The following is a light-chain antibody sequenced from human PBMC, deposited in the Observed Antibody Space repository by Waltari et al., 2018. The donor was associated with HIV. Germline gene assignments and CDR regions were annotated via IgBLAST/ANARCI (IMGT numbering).Light chain of an antibody. CDR2: RDN. V-gene: IGLV1-47*01. CDR3: AAWEDTLSGQGV. J-gene: IGLJ2*01. CDR1: TSTIGSNY. Sequence: QSVLTQPPSVSGTPGQRVTISCSGSTSTIGSNYVYWYQQLPETAPKRLIYRDNQRSSGVPDRFSGAKSGTSASLAINGLRSEYEAEYYCAAWEDTLSGQGVFGGGSKLTV.